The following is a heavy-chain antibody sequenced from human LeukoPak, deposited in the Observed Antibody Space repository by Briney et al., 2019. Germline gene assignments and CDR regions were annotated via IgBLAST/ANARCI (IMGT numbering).Heavy chain of an antibody. CDR3: ARGFDSSGYGHFDY. CDR1: GFTVSSNY. J-gene: IGHJ4*02. V-gene: IGHV3-53*01. D-gene: IGHD3-22*01. Sequence: PGGSLRLSCAAPGFTVSSNYMSWVRQAPGKGLEWVSVIYSGGSTYYADSVKGRFTISRDNSKNTLYLQMNSLRAEDTAVYYCARGFDSSGYGHFDYWGQRTLVTVSS. CDR2: IYSGGST.